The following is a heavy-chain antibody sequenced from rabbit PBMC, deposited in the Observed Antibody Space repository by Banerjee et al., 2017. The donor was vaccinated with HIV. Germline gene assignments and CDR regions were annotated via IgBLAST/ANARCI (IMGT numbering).Heavy chain of an antibody. Sequence: QEQLEESGGDLVKPEGSLTLTCTASGFSFSSSYWICWVRQAPGKGLEWIACIYAGSSGSTYYASWVNGRFTISSDNAQNTVDLQMNSLTAADTATYFCARDETGTSGWNFNLWGQGTLVTVS. CDR3: ARDETGTSGWNFNL. CDR1: GFSFSSSYW. D-gene: IGHD1-1*01. CDR2: IYAGSSGST. J-gene: IGHJ4*01. V-gene: IGHV1S45*01.